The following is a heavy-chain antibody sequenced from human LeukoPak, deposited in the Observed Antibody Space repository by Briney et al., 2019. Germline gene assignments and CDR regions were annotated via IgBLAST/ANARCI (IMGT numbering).Heavy chain of an antibody. J-gene: IGHJ4*02. CDR1: GYTLTELS. CDR3: ATDLKRIVGATSFDF. D-gene: IGHD1-26*01. V-gene: IGHV1-24*01. CDR2: FDPEDGGT. Sequence: ASVKVSCKVSGYTLTELSMHWVRQAPGKGLEWMGGFDPEDGGTIYAQKFQGRVTMTEDTSTDTAYMELSSLRSEDTAVYYCATDLKRIVGATSFDFWGQGTLVTVSS.